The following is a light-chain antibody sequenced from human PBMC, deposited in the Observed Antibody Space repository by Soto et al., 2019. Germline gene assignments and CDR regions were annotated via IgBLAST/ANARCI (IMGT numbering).Light chain of an antibody. Sequence: ERLMTQAPATLSVSPGERATLSCRASQSVSSDLAWYQQKPGQGPRLLIYGAFNRATGVPARFSGSGSGTEFTLTISSLQSEDFAVYYCQQYNNWPLTFGGGTKVEIK. CDR3: QQYNNWPLT. V-gene: IGKV3-15*01. CDR2: GAF. J-gene: IGKJ4*01. CDR1: QSVSSD.